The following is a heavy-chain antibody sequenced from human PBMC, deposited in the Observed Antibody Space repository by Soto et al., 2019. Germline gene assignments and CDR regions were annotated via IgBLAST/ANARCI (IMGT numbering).Heavy chain of an antibody. CDR3: ARNYYDSSGHFDY. CDR1: GYTFTGYY. CDR2: INPNSGGT. Sequence: QVQLVQSGAAVKKPGASVKVSCKASGYTFTGYYMHWVRQAPGQGLEWMGWINPNSGGTNYAQKFQGRVTMTSDTSISTAYMELSRLRSDDTAVYYCARNYYDSSGHFDYWGQGTLVTVSS. J-gene: IGHJ4*02. V-gene: IGHV1-2*02. D-gene: IGHD3-22*01.